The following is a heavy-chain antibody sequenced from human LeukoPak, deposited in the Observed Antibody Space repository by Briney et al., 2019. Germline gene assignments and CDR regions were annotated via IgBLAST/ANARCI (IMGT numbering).Heavy chain of an antibody. D-gene: IGHD5-24*01. CDR2: TYSSGST. Sequence: SETLSLTCTVSGGSISSYYWSWIRQPPGKGLEWIWNTYSSGSTNYNPSVKGRVTISVDTSKNQFSLKLSSVTAADTAVYYCARGWLQSGFDCWAQGTLVTVSS. J-gene: IGHJ4*02. CDR3: ARGWLQSGFDC. V-gene: IGHV4-59*01. CDR1: GGSISSYY.